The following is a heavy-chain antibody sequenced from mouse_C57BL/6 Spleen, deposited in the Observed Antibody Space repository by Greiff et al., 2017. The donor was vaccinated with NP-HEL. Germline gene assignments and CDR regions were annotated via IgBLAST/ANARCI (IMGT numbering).Heavy chain of an antibody. CDR3: ARSITTTVAAHFDV. J-gene: IGHJ1*03. CDR1: GYTFTSYW. V-gene: IGHV1-69*01. CDR2: IDPSDSYT. D-gene: IGHD1-1*01. Sequence: QVQLKQPGAELVMPGASVKLSCKASGYTFTSYWMHWVKQRPGQGLEWIGEIDPSDSYTNYNQKFKGKSTLTVDKSSSTAYMQLSSLTSEDSAVYYCARSITTTVAAHFDVWGTGTTVTVSS.